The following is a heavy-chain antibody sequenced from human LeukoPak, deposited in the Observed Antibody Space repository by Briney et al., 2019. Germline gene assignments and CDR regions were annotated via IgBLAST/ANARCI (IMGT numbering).Heavy chain of an antibody. CDR3: ARLCSGGSCYGHDAFDI. CDR2: MNPNSGNT. CDR1: GYTFTSYD. J-gene: IGHJ3*02. Sequence: GASVKVSCKASGYTFTSYDINWVRQATGQGLEWMGWMNPNSGNTGYAQKFQGRVTMTRNTSISTAYMELSSLRSEDTAVYYCARLCSGGSCYGHDAFDIWGQGTMVTVSS. V-gene: IGHV1-8*01. D-gene: IGHD2-15*01.